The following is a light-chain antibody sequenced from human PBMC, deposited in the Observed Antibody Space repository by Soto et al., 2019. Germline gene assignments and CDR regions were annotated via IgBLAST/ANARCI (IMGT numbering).Light chain of an antibody. Sequence: QMTQSPSSLSASVGDRVTITCRASRGINIYLNWYQQKPGKAPKLVIYAASNLQSGVPSRFSGDGVGTHFTLTISSLQPEDFTTYHCQQSHTSPYTFGQGTRLEIK. CDR2: AAS. J-gene: IGKJ5*01. CDR3: QQSHTSPYT. V-gene: IGKV1-39*01. CDR1: RGINIY.